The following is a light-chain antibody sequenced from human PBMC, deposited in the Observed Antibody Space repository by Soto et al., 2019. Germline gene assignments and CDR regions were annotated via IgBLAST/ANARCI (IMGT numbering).Light chain of an antibody. J-gene: IGKJ1*01. CDR3: QQYNSFPT. CDR1: QSISSW. Sequence: DLPMIQSPSTLSASVGDRVTITCRASQSISSWLAWYQQKPGKAPKLLIYDASSLESGVPSRFSGSGSGTEFTLTISSLQPDDFATYYCQQYNSFPTFGQGTKVEIK. V-gene: IGKV1-5*01. CDR2: DAS.